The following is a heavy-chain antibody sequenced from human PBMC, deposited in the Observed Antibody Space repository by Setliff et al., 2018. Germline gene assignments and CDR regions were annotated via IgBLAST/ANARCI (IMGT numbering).Heavy chain of an antibody. Sequence: ASVKVSCKASGYTFTSYDINWVRQATGQGLEWMGWMNPNSGNTGYAQKFQGRVTMTRNSSISTAYMELSTLRSEDTAVYYCARAGYDSSGYYYEGGTYWGQGTLVTVSS. D-gene: IGHD3-22*01. CDR3: ARAGYDSSGYYYEGGTY. CDR1: GYTFTSYD. CDR2: MNPNSGNT. V-gene: IGHV1-8*01. J-gene: IGHJ4*02.